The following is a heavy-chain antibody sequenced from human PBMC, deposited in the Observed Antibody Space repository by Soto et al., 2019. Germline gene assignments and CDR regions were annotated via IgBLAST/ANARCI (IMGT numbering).Heavy chain of an antibody. Sequence: GASVKVSCKASGGTFSSYAISWVRQAPGQGLEWMGGIIPIFGTANYAQKFQGRVTITADESTSTAYMELSSLRSEDTAVYYCARGIAAAGTAPTHYYYYGMDVWGQGTTVTVSS. CDR1: GGTFSSYA. V-gene: IGHV1-69*13. D-gene: IGHD6-13*01. CDR2: IIPIFGTA. J-gene: IGHJ6*02. CDR3: ARGIAAAGTAPTHYYYYGMDV.